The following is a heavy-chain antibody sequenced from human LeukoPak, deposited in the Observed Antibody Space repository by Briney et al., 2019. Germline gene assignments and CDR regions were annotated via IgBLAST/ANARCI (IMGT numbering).Heavy chain of an antibody. CDR2: ISSDGSTT. V-gene: IGHV3-74*01. D-gene: IGHD3-16*02. CDR1: GFTLSSFW. J-gene: IGHJ4*02. CDR3: ARDRYDYVWGSYRYTDY. Sequence: GGSLRLSCAASGFTLSSFWMHWVRQVPGKGLVWISRISSDGSTTSYADSVKGRFTISRDNSKNTLYLQMNSLRAEDTAVYYCARDRYDYVWGSYRYTDYWGQGTLVTVSS.